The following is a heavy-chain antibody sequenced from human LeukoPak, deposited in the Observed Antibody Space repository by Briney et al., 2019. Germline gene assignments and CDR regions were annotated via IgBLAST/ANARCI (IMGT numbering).Heavy chain of an antibody. CDR3: ARYCSSTSCPWVAFDI. CDR2: INPNSGGT. V-gene: IGHV1-2*02. J-gene: IGHJ3*02. D-gene: IGHD2-2*01. CDR1: GYTFTGYY. Sequence: ASVKVSCKASGYTFTGYYMHWVRQAPGQGLEWMGWINPNSGGTNYAQKFQGRVTMTRDTSISTAYMELSRLRTDDTAVYYCARYCSSTSCPWVAFDIWGQGTMVTVSS.